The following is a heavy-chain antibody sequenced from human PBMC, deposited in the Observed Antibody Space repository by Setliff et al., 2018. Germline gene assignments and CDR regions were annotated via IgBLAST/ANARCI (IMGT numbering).Heavy chain of an antibody. CDR3: ARDVYDFRTGLADP. D-gene: IGHD3-3*01. Sequence: GGSLRLSCVASGLTFSSYAMTWVRQAPGKGLEWLSAIRGSGGSTLYADSXXGRFTISRDNSQNTLYLQMNSLRAEDTAVYYCARDVYDFRTGLADPWGQGTLVTVSS. CDR1: GLTFSSYA. CDR2: IRGSGGST. V-gene: IGHV3-23*01. J-gene: IGHJ5*02.